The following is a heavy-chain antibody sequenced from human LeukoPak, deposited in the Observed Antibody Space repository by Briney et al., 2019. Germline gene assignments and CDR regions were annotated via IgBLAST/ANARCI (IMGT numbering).Heavy chain of an antibody. CDR3: AKLGAYSSSWYGFFDY. V-gene: IGHV5-51*01. Sequence: PGESLKISCKGSGYSFTNYWIGWVRQMPGKGLEWMGIIYPGESETRYSPSVQGQVTISADKSITTAYLQWSSLKASDTAMYYCAKLGAYSSSWYGFFDYWGQGTLVTVSS. CDR2: IYPGESET. CDR1: GYSFTNYW. J-gene: IGHJ4*02. D-gene: IGHD6-13*01.